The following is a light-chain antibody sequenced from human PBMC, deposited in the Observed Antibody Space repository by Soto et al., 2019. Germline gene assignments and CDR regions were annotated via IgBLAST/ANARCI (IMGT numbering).Light chain of an antibody. CDR3: SSYRSSSTLA. CDR1: SSDIGGYNY. CDR2: EVI. Sequence: QSALTQPASVSGSPGQSISISCSGTSSDIGGYNYVSWYQQHPGKAPKLMIYEVIDRSSGVSDRFSGSKSGNTAFLTISGLQAEDEADYYCSSYRSSSTLAFGGGTKLTVL. V-gene: IGLV2-14*01. J-gene: IGLJ2*01.